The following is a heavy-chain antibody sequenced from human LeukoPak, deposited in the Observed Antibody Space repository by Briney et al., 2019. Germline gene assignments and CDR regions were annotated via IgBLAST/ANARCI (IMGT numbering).Heavy chain of an antibody. CDR2: IYSGGTT. CDR1: GFTFSSFE. V-gene: IGHV3-66*01. Sequence: GGSLRLSCAASGFTFSSFEMNWVRQAPGKGLEWVSVIYSGGTTNYADSVKGRFTVYRDNSKNTLYLQMNSLRAEDTAVYYCASKLTSGYWGQGTLVTVSS. CDR3: ASKLTSGY. J-gene: IGHJ4*02. D-gene: IGHD4-17*01.